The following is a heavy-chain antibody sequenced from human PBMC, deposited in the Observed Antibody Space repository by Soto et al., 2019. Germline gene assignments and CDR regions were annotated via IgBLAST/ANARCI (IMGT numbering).Heavy chain of an antibody. CDR1: GFSLSTSGVG. D-gene: IGHD2-15*01. V-gene: IGHV2-5*02. CDR3: AHRPSYCSGGSCYSGFDY. Sequence: QITLKESGPPLVKPTQTLTLTCTFSGFSLSTSGVGVGWIRQPQGKALEWLALIYWDDDKRYSPSLKSRLTITKDTSKNQVVLTMTNMDPVDTATYYCAHRPSYCSGGSCYSGFDYWGQGTLVTVSS. CDR2: IYWDDDK. J-gene: IGHJ4*02.